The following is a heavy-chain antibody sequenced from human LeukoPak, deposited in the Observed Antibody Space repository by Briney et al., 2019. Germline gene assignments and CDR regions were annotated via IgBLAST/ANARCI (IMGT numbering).Heavy chain of an antibody. V-gene: IGHV4-39*01. CDR1: GGSISSSSYY. CDR2: IYYSGST. CDR3: ARPAIGYRSYDY. D-gene: IGHD5-18*01. Sequence: SETLSLTCTVSGGSISSSSYYWGWLRHPPGKGREWIGSIYYSGSTYYNPSLNRRVTISVDTSKNQFSLKLSSVTAADTAVYYCARPAIGYRSYDYWGQGTLVTVSS. J-gene: IGHJ4*02.